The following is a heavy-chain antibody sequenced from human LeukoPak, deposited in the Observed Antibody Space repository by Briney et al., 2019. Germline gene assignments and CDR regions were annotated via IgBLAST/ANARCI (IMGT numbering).Heavy chain of an antibody. CDR3: AKSPSGRGGYNWFDP. Sequence: SETLSLTCTVSGGSISGYYWSWIRQPAGKGLEWIGRVYTSGSTNYNPSLKSRVTMSIDTSKNQFSLNLSSVTAADTAVYYCAKSPSGRGGYNWFDPWGQGTLVTVSS. CDR1: GGSISGYY. D-gene: IGHD3-16*01. V-gene: IGHV4-4*07. J-gene: IGHJ5*02. CDR2: VYTSGST.